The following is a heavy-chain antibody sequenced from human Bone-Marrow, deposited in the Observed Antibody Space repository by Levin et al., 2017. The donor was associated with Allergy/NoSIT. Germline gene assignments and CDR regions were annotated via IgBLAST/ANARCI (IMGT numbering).Heavy chain of an antibody. V-gene: IGHV3-23*05. CDR3: AKDLLYFYGSGSYDF. CDR1: GFTFSSYA. CDR2: IHNSSRST. J-gene: IGHJ4*02. Sequence: RSGGSLRLSCAASGFTFSSYAMSWVRQAPGKGLEWVASIHNSSRSTHYADSVKGRFTISRDNSKNRLSLQMYSLRAEDTAVYYCAKDLLYFYGSGSYDFWGQGTLVTVSS. D-gene: IGHD3-10*01.